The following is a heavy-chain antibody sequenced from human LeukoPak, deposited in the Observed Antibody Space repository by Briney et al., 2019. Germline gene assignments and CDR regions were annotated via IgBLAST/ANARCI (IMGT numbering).Heavy chain of an antibody. Sequence: SETLSLTCTVSGGSISSYYWSWIRQPPGKGLEWIGYIYYSGSTNYNPSLKSRVTISVDTSKNQFSLKLSSVTAAGTAVYYCAGLGTKNTVLFDYWGQGTLVTVSS. CDR2: IYYSGST. J-gene: IGHJ4*02. CDR3: AGLGTKNTVLFDY. D-gene: IGHD2/OR15-2a*01. CDR1: GGSISSYY. V-gene: IGHV4-59*01.